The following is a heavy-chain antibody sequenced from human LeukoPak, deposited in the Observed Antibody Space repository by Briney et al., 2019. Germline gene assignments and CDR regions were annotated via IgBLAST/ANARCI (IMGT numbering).Heavy chain of an antibody. V-gene: IGHV3-48*03. CDR2: ISSSGSTI. D-gene: IGHD3-10*02. CDR1: GFTFSFFE. CDR3: AELGITMIGGV. J-gene: IGHJ6*04. Sequence: GGSLRLSCAASGFTFSFFEMNWVRQAPGKGLEWVSYISSSGSTIYYADSVKGRFTMYRDNAKTSLYLQMNSLRAEDTAVYYCAELGITMIGGVWGKGTTVTISS.